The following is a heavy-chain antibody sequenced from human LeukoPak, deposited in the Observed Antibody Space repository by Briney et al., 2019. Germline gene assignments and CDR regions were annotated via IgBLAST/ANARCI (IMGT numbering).Heavy chain of an antibody. CDR3: ARIGYSSSSFDF. D-gene: IGHD6-6*01. CDR1: GFTFSSYW. CDR2: IKQDGSVE. V-gene: IGHV3-7*05. J-gene: IGHJ4*02. Sequence: GGSLRLSCAASGFTFSSYWMSWVRQAPGIGLEWVANIKQDGSVEYYVVSVKGRFTISRDNAKESLYLQMNSLRAEDTAVYYCARIGYSSSSFDFWGQGTLVTVSS.